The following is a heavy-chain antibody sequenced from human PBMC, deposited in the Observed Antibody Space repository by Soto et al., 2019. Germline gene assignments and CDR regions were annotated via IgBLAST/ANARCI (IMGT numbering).Heavy chain of an antibody. D-gene: IGHD2-15*01. Sequence: QVQLVQSGTEVKKPGASVKVSCKASGFTYTSYGISWLRQAPGQGLEWMGWISFYNGNTNYAQKFQGRVTMTTDTSTSTAYMELRSLRSDDTAVYYCARASYCSGGSCYSDYWGQGTLVTVSS. J-gene: IGHJ4*02. CDR2: ISFYNGNT. CDR1: GFTYTSYG. V-gene: IGHV1-18*01. CDR3: ARASYCSGGSCYSDY.